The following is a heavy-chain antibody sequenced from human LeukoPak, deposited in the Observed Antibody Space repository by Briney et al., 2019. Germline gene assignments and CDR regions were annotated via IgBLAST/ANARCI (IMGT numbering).Heavy chain of an antibody. CDR1: GGSISSYY. Sequence: SSETLSLTCTVSGGSISSYYWSWIRQPPGKGLEWIGYIYYSGSTNYNPSLKSRVTISVDTSKNQFSLKLSSVTAADTAVYYCGRHALHYYDSSGYPHFDYWGQGTLVTVSS. CDR2: IYYSGST. J-gene: IGHJ4*02. D-gene: IGHD3-22*01. V-gene: IGHV4-59*08. CDR3: GRHALHYYDSSGYPHFDY.